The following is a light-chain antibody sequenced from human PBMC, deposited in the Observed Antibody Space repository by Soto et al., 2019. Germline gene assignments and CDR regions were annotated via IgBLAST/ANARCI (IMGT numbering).Light chain of an antibody. J-gene: IGKJ3*01. V-gene: IGKV1-9*01. CDR2: AAS. CDR3: QQLNTYPLT. Sequence: DIQLTQSPSFLSASVGDRVTITCRASQGISTYLAWYQQKPGKAPNLLIYAASTLQSGVPSRFSGTGSGTEFTLTIGSLQPEDFATYFCQQLNTYPLTFGPGTKVDI. CDR1: QGISTY.